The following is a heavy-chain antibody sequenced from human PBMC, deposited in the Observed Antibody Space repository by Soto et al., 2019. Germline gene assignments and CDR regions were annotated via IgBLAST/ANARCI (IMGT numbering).Heavy chain of an antibody. V-gene: IGHV2-5*02. CDR3: AHRVLRTVFGLVTTTAIYFDF. D-gene: IGHD3-3*01. CDR2: IYWDDDK. J-gene: IGHJ4*02. Sequence: QITLKESGPTVVKPTETLTLTCTFSGFSLTTSGVGVGWVRQSRGKAPEWLALIYWDDDKRYSTSLKSRLTNTKDTSKNQVVPTMAHVDPADTATYYCAHRVLRTVFGLVTTTAIYFDFWGQGTPVVVSS. CDR1: GFSLTTSGVG.